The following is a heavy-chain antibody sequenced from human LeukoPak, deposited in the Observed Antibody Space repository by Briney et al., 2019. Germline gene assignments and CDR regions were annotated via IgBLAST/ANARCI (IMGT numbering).Heavy chain of an antibody. Sequence: SETLSLTCTVSGGSISSYYWSWIRQSPVKGLEWIGYIYSSGSTNYNPSLKGRVTISVDTSKNQFSLKLSSVTAADTAVYYCARGDVDLGLFDYWGQGTLVTVSS. CDR2: IYSSGST. J-gene: IGHJ4*02. D-gene: IGHD3-10*01. CDR3: ARGDVDLGLFDY. CDR1: GGSISSYY. V-gene: IGHV4-59*08.